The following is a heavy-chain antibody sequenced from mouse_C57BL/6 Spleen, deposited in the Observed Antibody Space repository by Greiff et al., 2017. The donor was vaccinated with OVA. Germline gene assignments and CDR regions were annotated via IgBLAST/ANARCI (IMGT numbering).Heavy chain of an antibody. V-gene: IGHV5-9-1*02. CDR1: GFTFSSYA. D-gene: IGHD2-4*01. CDR2: ISSGGDYI. CDR3: TRDRYDYDGGGFDY. Sequence: EVQLVESGEGLVKPGGSLKLSCAASGFTFSSYAMSWVRQTPEKRLEWVAYISSGGDYIYYADTVKGRFTISRDNARNTLYLQMSSLKSEDTAMYYCTRDRYDYDGGGFDYWGQGTTLTVSS. J-gene: IGHJ2*01.